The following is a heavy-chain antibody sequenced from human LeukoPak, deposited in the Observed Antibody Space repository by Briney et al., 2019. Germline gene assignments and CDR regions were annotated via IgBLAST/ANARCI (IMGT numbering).Heavy chain of an antibody. V-gene: IGHV4-34*01. CDR3: ARRRRPRRYGSGDEDY. Sequence: SETLSLTCAVYGGSFSGYYWSWIRQPPGKGLEWIGEINHSGSTNYNPSLKSRVTISVGTSKNQFSLKLSSVTAADTAAYYCARRRRPRRYGSGDEDYWGQGTLVTVSS. CDR1: GGSFSGYY. CDR2: INHSGST. J-gene: IGHJ4*02. D-gene: IGHD3-10*01.